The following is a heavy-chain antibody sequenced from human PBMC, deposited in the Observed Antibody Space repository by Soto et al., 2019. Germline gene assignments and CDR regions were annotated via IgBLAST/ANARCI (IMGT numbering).Heavy chain of an antibody. D-gene: IGHD1-7*01. Sequence: GGSLRLSCEGSGFTFSDYYISWIRQAPGKGLEWVSFSSATGAGTYYADSVKGRFTISRDNSKNTLYLQMTSLRADDTAVYYCAKDRRAGGNYGFYSDFWGQGALVTVSS. CDR2: SSATGAGT. V-gene: IGHV3-23*01. CDR1: GFTFSDYY. J-gene: IGHJ4*02. CDR3: AKDRRAGGNYGFYSDF.